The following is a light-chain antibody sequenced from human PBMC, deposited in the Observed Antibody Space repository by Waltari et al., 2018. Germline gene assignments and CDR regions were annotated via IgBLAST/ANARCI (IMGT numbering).Light chain of an antibody. CDR3: QQHDISPVT. CDR1: QTVRTTY. Sequence: EIVLTQSPGPLSLSPGERATLSCRASQTVRTTYLAWYQQKPGQAPTLLIYGASSRATGIPDRFRGGGAGTDFSLTLSSLQPEDLAVYYCQQHDISPVTVGGGTKVEIK. CDR2: GAS. V-gene: IGKV3-20*01. J-gene: IGKJ4*01.